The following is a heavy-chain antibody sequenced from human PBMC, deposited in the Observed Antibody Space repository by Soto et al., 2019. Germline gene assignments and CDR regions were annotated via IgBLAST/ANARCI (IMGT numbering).Heavy chain of an antibody. CDR1: GGSISSYY. J-gene: IGHJ5*02. V-gene: IGHV4-59*08. Sequence: SQTLFLTCTVSGGSISSYYCSWIRQPPGKSLESIVYMYYGGRTNYNPSLKSLVTISVDTSKMQVSLKLSSVNAADTAVYFSARGTPSPLIVRSSRGPWFDPWGQGTLVTVSS. D-gene: IGHD2-15*01. CDR3: ARGTPSPLIVRSSRGPWFDP. CDR2: MYYGGRT.